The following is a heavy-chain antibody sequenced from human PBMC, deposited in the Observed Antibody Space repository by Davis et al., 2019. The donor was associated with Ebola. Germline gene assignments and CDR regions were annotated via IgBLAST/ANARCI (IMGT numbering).Heavy chain of an antibody. D-gene: IGHD2-15*01. Sequence: PSETLSPTCTVSGRSISSSSYYWGWIRQPPGKGLEWIGSIYYSGSTYYNASLKSRVTISVDTSKNQFSLKLSSVTAADTAVYYCACCTPTLFDYWGQGTLVTVSS. J-gene: IGHJ4*02. CDR3: ACCTPTLFDY. CDR2: IYYSGST. CDR1: GRSISSSSYY. V-gene: IGHV4-39*01.